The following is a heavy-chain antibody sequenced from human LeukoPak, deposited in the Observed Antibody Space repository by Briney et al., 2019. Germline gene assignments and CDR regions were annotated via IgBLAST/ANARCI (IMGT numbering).Heavy chain of an antibody. CDR1: GYTFTGYY. V-gene: IGHV1-2*02. CDR3: AILGGVRGTKRAFDI. D-gene: IGHD3-10*01. Sequence: ASVKVSCKASGYTFTGYYMHWARQAPGQGLEWMGWINPNSGGTNYAQKFQGRVTMTRDTSISTAYMELSRLRSDDTAVYYCAILGGVRGTKRAFDIWGQGTTVTVSS. J-gene: IGHJ3*02. CDR2: INPNSGGT.